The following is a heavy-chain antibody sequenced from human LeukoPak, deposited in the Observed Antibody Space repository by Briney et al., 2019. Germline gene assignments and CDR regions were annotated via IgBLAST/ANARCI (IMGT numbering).Heavy chain of an antibody. CDR3: ARDRMGIAADSDYYYGMDV. CDR1: GFTFSSYS. V-gene: IGHV3-21*01. J-gene: IGHJ6*02. D-gene: IGHD6-13*01. CDR2: ISSSSSYI. Sequence: GGSLRLSCAASGFTFSSYSMNWVRQAPGKGLEWVSSISSSSSYIYYADSVKGRFTISRDNAKNSLYLQMNSLRAEDTAVYYCARDRMGIAADSDYYYGMDVWGQGTTVTVSS.